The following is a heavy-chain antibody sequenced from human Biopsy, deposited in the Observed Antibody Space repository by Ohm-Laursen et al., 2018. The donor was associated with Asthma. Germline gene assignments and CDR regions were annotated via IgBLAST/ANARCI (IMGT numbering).Heavy chain of an antibody. Sequence: TLSLTCTVSGGSIRSHDWTWIRLPPGKGLEYIGDVSHTGSTNYNPSLKSRVTVSLDTSKNQFSLRLTSVTPADTAVYYCARLADCSGGACYSYGWFDPWGQGTRVTVSS. CDR3: ARLADCSGGACYSYGWFDP. CDR1: GGSIRSHD. J-gene: IGHJ5*02. D-gene: IGHD2-15*01. CDR2: VSHTGST. V-gene: IGHV4-59*11.